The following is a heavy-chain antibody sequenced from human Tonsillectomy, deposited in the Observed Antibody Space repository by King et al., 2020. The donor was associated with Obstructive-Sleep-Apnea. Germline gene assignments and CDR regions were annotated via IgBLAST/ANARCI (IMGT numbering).Heavy chain of an antibody. CDR1: GGSISSSSYY. Sequence: QLQESGPGLVKPSETLSLTCTVSGGSISSSSYYWGWLRQPPGKGLEWIGSIYSSGSTYYSPSLKSRVTMSVDTSKNRFSLKLSSVTAADPAVYYCARLPVGGVGYVDFWGQGTLVTVSS. J-gene: IGHJ4*02. V-gene: IGHV4-39*07. D-gene: IGHD3-16*01. CDR3: ARLPVGGVGYVDF. CDR2: IYSSGST.